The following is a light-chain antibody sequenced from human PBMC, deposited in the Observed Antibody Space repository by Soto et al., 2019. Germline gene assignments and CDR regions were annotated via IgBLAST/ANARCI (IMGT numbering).Light chain of an antibody. CDR3: HQYGNSPLT. CDR1: QSVRSDY. Sequence: EIVLTQSPATLSLSPGDRATLSCRPSQSVRSDYFAWYQQKPGQPPRVILFGVSTRATAIPDRFSGSGSGTDFTLTISRLEPDDFGLYYCHQYGNSPLTFGGGTKVE. J-gene: IGKJ4*01. V-gene: IGKV3-20*01. CDR2: GVS.